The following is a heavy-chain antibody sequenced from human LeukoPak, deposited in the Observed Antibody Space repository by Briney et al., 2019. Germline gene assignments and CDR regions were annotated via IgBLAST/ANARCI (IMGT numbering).Heavy chain of an antibody. J-gene: IGHJ3*02. CDR3: ASLPRYCSGGTCRDTFDI. D-gene: IGHD2-15*01. V-gene: IGHV4-39*01. CDR1: GGSISSSSYY. Sequence: SETLSLTCTVSGGSISSSSYYWGWIRQPPEKGLEWIGSIYYSGSTYYNPTLKSRVTISVDTSKSQFSLKLSSVTAADTAMYYCASLPRYCSGGTCRDTFDIWGQGTMVTVSS. CDR2: IYYSGST.